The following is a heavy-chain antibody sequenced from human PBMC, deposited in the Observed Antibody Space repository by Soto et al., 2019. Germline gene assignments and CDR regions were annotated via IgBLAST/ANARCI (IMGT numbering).Heavy chain of an antibody. V-gene: IGHV4-59*12. D-gene: IGHD5-18*01. CDR2: IYYSGST. CDR3: ARWSPSGYSYGLSY. J-gene: IGHJ4*02. CDR1: GGSISSYY. Sequence: SETLSLTCTVSGGSISSYYWSWIRQPPGKGLEWIGYIYYSGSTNYNPSLKSRVTISVDTSKNQFSLKLSSVTAAGTAVYYCARWSPSGYSYGLSYWGQGTLVTVSS.